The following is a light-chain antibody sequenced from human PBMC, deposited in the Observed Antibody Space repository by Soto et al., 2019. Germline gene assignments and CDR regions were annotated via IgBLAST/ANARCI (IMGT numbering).Light chain of an antibody. CDR1: QVIGSY. CDR2: AAS. CDR3: QQYHSYST. Sequence: DIQLTQSPSFLSASVGDIVTITCRASQVIGSYLAWYQQKPGKAPKLLISAASTLQSGVPSRFSGSGSGTEFTLTISSLQPDDFATYFCQQYHSYSTFGQGTKLEIK. V-gene: IGKV1-9*01. J-gene: IGKJ2*01.